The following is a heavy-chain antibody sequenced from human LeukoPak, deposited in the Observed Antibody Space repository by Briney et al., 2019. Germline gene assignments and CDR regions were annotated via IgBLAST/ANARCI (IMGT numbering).Heavy chain of an antibody. CDR1: GGSISSRDYY. CDR2: VYYSGST. CDR3: VRSGYSYGYFDY. D-gene: IGHD5-18*01. J-gene: IGHJ4*02. Sequence: SETLSLTCTVSGGSISSRDYYWGWLRQPPGKGLEWIGSVYYSGSTYYNPSLKSRVTTSVDTSKNQFSLKLSSVTAADTAVYYCVRSGYSYGYFDYWGQGTLVTVSS. V-gene: IGHV4-39*07.